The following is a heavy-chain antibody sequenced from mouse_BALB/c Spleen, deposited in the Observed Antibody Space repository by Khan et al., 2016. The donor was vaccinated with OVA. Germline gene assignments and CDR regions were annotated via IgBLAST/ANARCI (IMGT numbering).Heavy chain of an antibody. CDR1: GYTFTDFS. Sequence: QIQLVQSGPELKKPGETVKISCKASGYTFTDFSMHWVKQAPGKDLKWMGWINTETGEPTYADDFKGRFAFSLETSGSTAFLQITNLKDEDTATYFCARAARATFAYWGQGTLVTVSP. V-gene: IGHV9-2-1*01. J-gene: IGHJ3*01. CDR3: ARAARATFAY. CDR2: INTETGEP. D-gene: IGHD3-1*01.